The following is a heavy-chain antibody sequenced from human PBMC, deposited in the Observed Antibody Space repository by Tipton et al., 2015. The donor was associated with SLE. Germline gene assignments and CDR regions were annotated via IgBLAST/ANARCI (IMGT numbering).Heavy chain of an antibody. D-gene: IGHD3-22*01. CDR2: IHTSGST. V-gene: IGHV4-61*02. J-gene: IGHJ5*02. CDR1: GDSISSGTYY. Sequence: TLSLTCAVSGDSISSGTYYWNWIRQPAGKALEWIGRIHTSGSTVYNPSLKSRVTISLDRSKNQFSLRLSSVTAADTAVYYCATSPYYYDRSGFYYLNWFDPWGQGTLVTVSS. CDR3: ATSPYYYDRSGFYYLNWFDP.